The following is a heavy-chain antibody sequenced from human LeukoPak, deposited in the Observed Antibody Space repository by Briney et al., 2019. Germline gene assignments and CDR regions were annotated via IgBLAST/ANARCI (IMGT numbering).Heavy chain of an antibody. CDR2: ISPYNGNT. Sequence: ASVKVSCKTSGYTFTSYGITWVRQAPGQGLEWMGWISPYNGNTNYAQKLQGRVTMTTDTSTSTAYMELRSLTSDDTAVYYCARDGLTYGDTLGWGQETLVTVSS. CDR3: ARDGLTYGDTLG. CDR1: GYTFTSYG. D-gene: IGHD4-17*01. V-gene: IGHV1-18*01. J-gene: IGHJ4*02.